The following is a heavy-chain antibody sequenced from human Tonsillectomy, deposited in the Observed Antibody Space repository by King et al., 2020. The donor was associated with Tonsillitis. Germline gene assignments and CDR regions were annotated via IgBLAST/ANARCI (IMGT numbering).Heavy chain of an antibody. CDR3: AKGSRGDYFDH. J-gene: IGHJ4*02. CDR1: GFIFSSYA. D-gene: IGHD3-10*01. V-gene: IGHV3-23*03. CDR2: IYSAGSRT. Sequence: VQLVESGGDLVQPGGSLRLSCAAFGFIFSSYAMSWVRQAPGKGLEWVSVIYSAGSRTYYADSVKGRFTISRDNSKNTLYLQMSSLRAEDTALYYCAKGSRGDYFDHWGQGTLVTVSS.